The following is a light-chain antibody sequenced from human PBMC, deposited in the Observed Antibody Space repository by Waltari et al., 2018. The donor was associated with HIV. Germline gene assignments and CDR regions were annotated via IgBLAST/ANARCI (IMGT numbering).Light chain of an antibody. J-gene: IGLJ3*02. CDR2: EVS. CDR3: SSHTSNGTLGV. CDR1: SSDVGSYNL. Sequence: QSALTQPASVSGSPGQSITISCTGTSSDVGSYNLVSWSQQHPGKAPKVMFSEVSNRPSGGSNHFTGSKYANTSSLAIPTLQAEHEAEYYCSSHTSNGTLGVFGRRTMLS. V-gene: IGLV2-14*02.